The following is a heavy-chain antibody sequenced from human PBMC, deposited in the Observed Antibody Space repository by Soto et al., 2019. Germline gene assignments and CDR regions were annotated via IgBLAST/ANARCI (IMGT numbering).Heavy chain of an antibody. D-gene: IGHD3-3*01. CDR2: IYYSGST. CDR1: GGSISSYY. V-gene: IGHV4-59*01. J-gene: IGHJ5*02. Sequence: SETLSLTCTVSGGSISSYYWSWIRQPPGKGLEWIGYIYYSGSTNYNPSLKSRVTISVDTSKNQFSLKLSSVTAADTAVYYCAVSFWSGSDNWFDPWGQGTLVTVSS. CDR3: AVSFWSGSDNWFDP.